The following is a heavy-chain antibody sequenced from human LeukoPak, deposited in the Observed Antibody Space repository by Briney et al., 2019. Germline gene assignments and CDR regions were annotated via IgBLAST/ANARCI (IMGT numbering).Heavy chain of an antibody. Sequence: GGFLRLSCAVSGFTFSSYTINWVRQAPGKGREGVSSIISSSSYIYYADSVKGRFTISRDNAKNSLSLQMNSLRAEDTAVYYCARDRLLEDRDYHYYYYMDVWGIGTTVTVSS. CDR2: IISSSSYI. V-gene: IGHV3-21*01. J-gene: IGHJ6*03. CDR3: ARDRLLEDRDYHYYYYMDV. D-gene: IGHD1-1*01. CDR1: GFTFSSYT.